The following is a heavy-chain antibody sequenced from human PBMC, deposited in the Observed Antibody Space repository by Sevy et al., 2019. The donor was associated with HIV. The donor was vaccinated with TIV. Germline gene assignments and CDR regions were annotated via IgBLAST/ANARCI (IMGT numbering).Heavy chain of an antibody. D-gene: IGHD2-21*02. CDR2: INPNSGGT. CDR3: ARRGVTSQYFQH. V-gene: IGHV1-2*04. CDR1: GHTFTGYY. Sequence: ASVKVSCKASGHTFTGYYMHWVRQAPGQGLEWMGWINPNSGGTNYAQKFQGWVTMTRDTSISTAYMELSRLRSDDTAVYYCARRGVTSQYFQHWGQGTLVTVSS. J-gene: IGHJ1*01.